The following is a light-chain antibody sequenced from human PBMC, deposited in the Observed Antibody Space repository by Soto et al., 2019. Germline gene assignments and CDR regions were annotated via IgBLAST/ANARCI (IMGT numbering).Light chain of an antibody. V-gene: IGKV3-20*01. Sequence: EIVLTQSPGTLSLSPGERATLSCRASQSVRSGYLAWYQQQPGQAPRLLIYGASSRATGIPERFSGSGSGTDFTLTISSLEHEDFVVYYCQQLGSKPGYTFGQGTKLEIK. J-gene: IGKJ2*01. CDR3: QQLGSKPGYT. CDR2: GAS. CDR1: QSVRSGY.